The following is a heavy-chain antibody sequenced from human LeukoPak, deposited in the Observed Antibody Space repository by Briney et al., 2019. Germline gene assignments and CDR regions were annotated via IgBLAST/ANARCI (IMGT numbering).Heavy chain of an antibody. CDR2: INPSGGST. V-gene: IGHV1-46*01. Sequence: ASVKVSCKASGYTFTSYYMHWVRQAPGQGLEWMGIINPSGGSTSYAQKFQGRVTMTRDTSTSTVYTELSSLRSEDTAVYYCARRLRFLEWYNYYGMDVWGQGTTVTVSS. CDR1: GYTFTSYY. D-gene: IGHD3-3*01. J-gene: IGHJ6*02. CDR3: ARRLRFLEWYNYYGMDV.